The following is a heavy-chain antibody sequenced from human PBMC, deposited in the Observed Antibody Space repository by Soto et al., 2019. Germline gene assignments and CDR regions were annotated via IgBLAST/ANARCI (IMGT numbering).Heavy chain of an antibody. CDR1: GFTFSSYS. V-gene: IGHV3-21*01. Sequence: GGSLRLSCAASGFTFSSYSMNWVRQAPGKGLEWVSSISSSSSYIYYADSVKGRFTISRDNAKNSLYLQMNSLRAEDTAVYYCARESVGATTDFDYWGQGTLVTVSS. CDR3: ARESVGATTDFDY. D-gene: IGHD1-26*01. J-gene: IGHJ4*02. CDR2: ISSSSSYI.